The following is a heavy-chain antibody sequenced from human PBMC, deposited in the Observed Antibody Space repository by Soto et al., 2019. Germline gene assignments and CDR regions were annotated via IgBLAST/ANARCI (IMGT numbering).Heavy chain of an antibody. CDR1: GFTFSSYS. CDR2: ISSSSSTI. Sequence: PGGTLRLTCAASGFTFSSYSMNWVRQAPGKGLGWGSYISSSSSTIYYADSVKGRFTISRDNVKNSLYLQMNSLRDEDTAVYYCASSTYGSGSYYSYYYYGMDVWGQGTTVTVSS. J-gene: IGHJ6*02. D-gene: IGHD3-10*01. V-gene: IGHV3-48*02. CDR3: ASSTYGSGSYYSYYYYGMDV.